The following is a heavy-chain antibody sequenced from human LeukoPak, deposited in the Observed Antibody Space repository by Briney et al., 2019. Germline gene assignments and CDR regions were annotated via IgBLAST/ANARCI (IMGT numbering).Heavy chain of an antibody. CDR1: GFTFSSYS. V-gene: IGHV4-59*08. Sequence: GSLRLSCAASGFTFSSYSMNWVRQHPGKGLEWIGYIYYSGSTNYNPSLKSRVTISVDTSKNQFSLKLSSVTAADTAVYYCARSRAVAGRGANWFDPWGQGTLVTVSS. D-gene: IGHD6-19*01. J-gene: IGHJ5*02. CDR3: ARSRAVAGRGANWFDP. CDR2: IYYSGST.